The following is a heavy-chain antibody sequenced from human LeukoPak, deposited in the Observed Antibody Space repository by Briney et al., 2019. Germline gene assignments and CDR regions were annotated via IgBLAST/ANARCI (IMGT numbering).Heavy chain of an antibody. CDR2: IGISSGNT. V-gene: IGHV3-48*04. J-gene: IGHJ4*02. Sequence: GGSLRLSCAASGFIFNDHSMNWVRQAPGKGPEWISYIGISSGNTKYADSVKGRFTISGDNAKNSVYLQMNSLRVEDTAVYYCARDHNYAFDNWGQGTLVTVSP. CDR1: GFIFNDHS. D-gene: IGHD3-16*01. CDR3: ARDHNYAFDN.